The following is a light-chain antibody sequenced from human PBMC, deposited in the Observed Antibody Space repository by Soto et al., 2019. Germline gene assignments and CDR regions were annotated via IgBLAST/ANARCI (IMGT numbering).Light chain of an antibody. J-gene: IGLJ7*01. CDR1: SSNIGSNH. Sequence: QSVLTQPPSASGTPGQRVTISCSGSSSNIGSNHVYWYQQLPGTAPKLLIYRNFQRPSGVPDRFSGSKSGTSASLAISGRQSEDEADYYCAAWDDSLSGPVFGGGTQLTVL. CDR2: RNF. CDR3: AAWDDSLSGPV. V-gene: IGLV1-47*01.